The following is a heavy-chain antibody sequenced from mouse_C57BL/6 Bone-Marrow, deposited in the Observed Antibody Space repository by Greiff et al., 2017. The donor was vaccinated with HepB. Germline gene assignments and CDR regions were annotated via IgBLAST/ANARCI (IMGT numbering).Heavy chain of an antibody. V-gene: IGHV1-64*01. CDR2: IHPNSGST. J-gene: IGHJ3*01. CDR1: GYTFTSYW. D-gene: IGHD1-1*01. Sequence: QVQLQQPGAELVKPGASVKLSCKASGYTFTSYWMHWVKQRPGQGLEWIGMIHPNSGSTNYNEKFKSKATLTVDKSSSTAYMQLSSLTSEDSAVYYCAGWGTTGGFAYWGQGTLVTVSA. CDR3: AGWGTTGGFAY.